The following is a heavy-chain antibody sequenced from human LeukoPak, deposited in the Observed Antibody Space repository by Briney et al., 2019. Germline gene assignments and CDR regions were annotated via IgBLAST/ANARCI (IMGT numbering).Heavy chain of an antibody. CDR1: AFTFENVA. D-gene: IGHD3-10*01. CDR3: AKATGSGRFLVEY. J-gene: IGHJ4*01. Sequence: GGSLRLSCAASAFTFENVAMHWVRQGPRKGLEWVSLISADGAPTHYTDSVKGRFTVSRDNSKNSLFLQMNSLRTEDTAFYYCAKATGSGRFLVEYLGHGVLVT. CDR2: ISADGAPT. V-gene: IGHV3-43*02.